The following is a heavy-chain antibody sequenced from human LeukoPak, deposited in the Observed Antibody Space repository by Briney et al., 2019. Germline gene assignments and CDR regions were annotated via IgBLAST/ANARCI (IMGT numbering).Heavy chain of an antibody. V-gene: IGHV1-24*01. D-gene: IGHD3-22*01. CDR2: FDPEDGET. CDR3: ATVYYDTSGYYYVRGWWFDP. Sequence: ASVKVSCKVSGYTLTELSMHWVQQAPGKGLEWMGGFDPEDGETIYAQKFQGRVTMTEDTSTDTAYMELSSLRSEDTTVYYCATVYYDTSGYYYVRGWWFDPWGQGTLVTVSS. J-gene: IGHJ5*02. CDR1: GYTLTELS.